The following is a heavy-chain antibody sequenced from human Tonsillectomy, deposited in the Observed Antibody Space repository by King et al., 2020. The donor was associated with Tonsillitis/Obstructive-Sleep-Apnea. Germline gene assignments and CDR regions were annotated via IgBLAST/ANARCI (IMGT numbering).Heavy chain of an antibody. CDR3: ARHVVVAAGLNYFDY. CDR2: ISYGGSMYYSGST. CDR1: AASISSDTYS. Sequence: QLQESGPGLVKPSETLSLTCSVSAASISSDTYSGAWIRQPPGKGPEWIGGISYGGSMYYSGSTNYNPSPKSSVTMSGDTSKNQFSLKLRSVTAADTAVYYWARHVVVAAGLNYFDYWGQGILVTVSS. D-gene: IGHD2-15*01. J-gene: IGHJ4*02. V-gene: IGHV4-39*01.